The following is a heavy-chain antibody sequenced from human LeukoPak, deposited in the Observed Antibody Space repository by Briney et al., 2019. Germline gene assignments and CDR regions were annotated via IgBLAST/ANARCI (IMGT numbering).Heavy chain of an antibody. D-gene: IGHD5-24*01. V-gene: IGHV3-23*01. CDR1: GFTFSRYA. J-gene: IGHJ2*01. Sequence: PGGSLRLSCAASGFTFSRYAMTWVRQAAGKGLEWVSGICGSDTSTYYADSVKGRFTISRDNSKNTLYLQMSSLRAEDTAVYYCARVSTRDGYYLGWSFDLWGRGTLVTVSS. CDR2: ICGSDTST. CDR3: ARVSTRDGYYLGWSFDL.